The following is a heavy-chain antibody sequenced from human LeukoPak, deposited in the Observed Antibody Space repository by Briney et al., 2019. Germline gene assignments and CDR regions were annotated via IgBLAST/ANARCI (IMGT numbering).Heavy chain of an antibody. CDR1: DGSISSGDHY. CDR3: VSRQQLVQGAFDI. J-gene: IGHJ3*02. D-gene: IGHD6-13*01. Sequence: PSETLSLTCTVSDGSISSGDHYWSWIRQHPGEGLEWMGYIYYSGSTYYNPSLKSRVTISVYTSKNQFSLKLSSVTAADTAVYYCVSRQQLVQGAFDIWGQGTMVTVSS. V-gene: IGHV4-31*03. CDR2: IYYSGST.